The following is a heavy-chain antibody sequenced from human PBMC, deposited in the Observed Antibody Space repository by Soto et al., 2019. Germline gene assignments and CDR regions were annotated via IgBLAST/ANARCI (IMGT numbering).Heavy chain of an antibody. V-gene: IGHV1-69*01. CDR1: GGTFSKYG. D-gene: IGHD6-19*01. CDR2: ITPMLGTS. Sequence: QLVQSGAEVKKPGSSVKVSCQAFGGTFSKYGVSWVRQAPGQGLQWMGGITPMLGTSTITQWFHDRVTLAADEFTTVAYLELNSLTSEDPAIYYWATYRPGISGANWFDPWGQGTLVTVSP. J-gene: IGHJ5*02. CDR3: ATYRPGISGANWFDP.